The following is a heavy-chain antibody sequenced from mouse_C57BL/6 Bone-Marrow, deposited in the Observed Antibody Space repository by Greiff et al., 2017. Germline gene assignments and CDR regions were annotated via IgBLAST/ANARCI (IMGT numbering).Heavy chain of an antibody. CDR2: IYPRSGNN. CDR3: ARSGRNYVEVVDY. J-gene: IGHJ2*01. CDR1: GYTFTSYG. V-gene: IGHV1-81*01. Sequence: QVQLQQSGAELARPGASVKLSCKASGYTFTSYGISWVKQRTGQGLEWIGEIYPRSGNNYYNEKFTGKATLTADTSSSTAYIELRSLTSEDSAVYFCARSGRNYVEVVDYWGQGTTLTVSS. D-gene: IGHD2-1*01.